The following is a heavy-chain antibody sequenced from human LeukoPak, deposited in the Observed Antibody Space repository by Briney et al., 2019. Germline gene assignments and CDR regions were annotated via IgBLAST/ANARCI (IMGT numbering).Heavy chain of an antibody. J-gene: IGHJ4*02. CDR1: GFTFSNYA. V-gene: IGHV3-64*01. CDR2: ISSDGGGT. D-gene: IGHD3-10*01. Sequence: GSLRLSCAASGFTFSNYAMHWVRQAPGKGLEYVSAISSDGGGTYYANSVKGRFTISRDNSKNTLYLQMGSLRAEDMAVYYCARRADMVRGVIVYYFDYWGQGTLVTVSS. CDR3: ARRADMVRGVIVYYFDY.